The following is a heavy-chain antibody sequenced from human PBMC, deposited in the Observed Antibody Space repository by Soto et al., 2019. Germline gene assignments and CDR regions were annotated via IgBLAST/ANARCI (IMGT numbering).Heavy chain of an antibody. V-gene: IGHV3-23*01. CDR2: FSSSGGGT. Sequence: GKGLEWVSTFSSSGGGTYYAASVKARFTNSRDNSKNTLERQMNSLRAEDTAVYYFSFFFQEEDGIRGVRSVSAFLLNRSSDL. J-gene: IGHJ2*01. D-gene: IGHD3-10*02. CDR3: SFFFQEEDGIRGVRSVSAFLLNRSSDL.